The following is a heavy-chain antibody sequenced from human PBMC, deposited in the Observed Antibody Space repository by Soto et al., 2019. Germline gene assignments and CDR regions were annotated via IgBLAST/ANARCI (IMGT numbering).Heavy chain of an antibody. D-gene: IGHD6-19*01. V-gene: IGHV1-2*02. CDR3: ARGGIGSGWYRGNY. CDR2: INPNSGGT. CDR1: GYTFTSYY. J-gene: IGHJ4*02. Sequence: GASVKVSCKASGYTFTSYYMHWVRQAPGQGLEWMGWINPNSGGTNYAQKFQGRVTMTRDTSISTAYMELSRLRSDDTAVYYCARGGIGSGWYRGNYWGQGTLVTVSS.